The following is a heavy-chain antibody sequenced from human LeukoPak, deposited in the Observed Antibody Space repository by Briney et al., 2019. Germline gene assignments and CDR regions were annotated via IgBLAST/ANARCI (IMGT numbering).Heavy chain of an antibody. CDR3: ANRRRASRGYGMDV. V-gene: IGHV1-69*13. J-gene: IGHJ6*02. Sequence: ASVKVSCTASGGTFSSYDISWVRQAPGQGLEWMGGIIPIFGTANYAQEFQGRVTITADESTSTAYMELSSLRSEDTAVYYCANRRRASRGYGMDVWGQGITVTVSS. CDR1: GGTFSSYD. CDR2: IIPIFGTA. D-gene: IGHD1-1*01.